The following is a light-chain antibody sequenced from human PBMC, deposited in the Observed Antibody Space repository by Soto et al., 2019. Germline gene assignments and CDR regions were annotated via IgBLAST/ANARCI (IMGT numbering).Light chain of an antibody. CDR1: QSVSSY. CDR2: DAS. Sequence: IVLTQSPATLSLSPGERATLSCVASQSVSSYLAWYQQKPGQAPRLLIYDASNRATGIPARFSGSGSGTDFTLTISSLETEDFAVYYCQQRSNWPRTFGKGTKV. CDR3: QQRSNWPRT. J-gene: IGKJ1*01. V-gene: IGKV3-11*01.